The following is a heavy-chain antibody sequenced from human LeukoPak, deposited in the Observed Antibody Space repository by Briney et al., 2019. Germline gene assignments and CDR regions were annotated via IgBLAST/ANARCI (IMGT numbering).Heavy chain of an antibody. CDR3: AREGGYCSSTSCRIAAAIDP. CDR2: VNPTSGGT. CDR1: GYTFTSYY. V-gene: IGHV1-2*02. D-gene: IGHD2-2*01. Sequence: KPGASVKVSCKTSGYTFTSYYMHWVRQAPGQGLEWMGWVNPTSGGTNYAQKFQGRVTMTRDTSISTAYMELSRLRSDDTAVYYCAREGGYCSSTSCRIAAAIDPWGQGTLVTVSS. J-gene: IGHJ5*02.